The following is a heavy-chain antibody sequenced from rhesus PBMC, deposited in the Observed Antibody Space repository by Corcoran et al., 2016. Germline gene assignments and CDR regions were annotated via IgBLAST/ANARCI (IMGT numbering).Heavy chain of an antibody. CDR3: ASQYSSGWYYFDY. V-gene: IGHV5-2*01. CDR1: GYSFTSYW. Sequence: EVQLVQSGAEVKRHGESLKLSCKTSGYSFTSYWISWWRQVPGKGLEWVGASKHSESDTKYTPSFQGQFTISTDKSISTTYLQWSSLKASDSAAYYCASQYSSGWYYFDYWGQGVLVTVSS. CDR2: SKHSESDT. D-gene: IGHD6-31*01. J-gene: IGHJ4*01.